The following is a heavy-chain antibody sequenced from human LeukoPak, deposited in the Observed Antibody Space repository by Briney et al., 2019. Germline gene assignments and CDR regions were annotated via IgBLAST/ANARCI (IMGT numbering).Heavy chain of an antibody. CDR1: GYTFTSYG. V-gene: IGHV1-18*01. J-gene: IGHJ4*02. D-gene: IGHD6-13*01. Sequence: ASVKVSCKASGYTFTSYGISWVRQAPGQGLEWMGWISAYSGNTNYAQKLQGRVTMTTDTSTSTAYMELSRLRSDDTAVYYCARASRIAAAGIGFDYWGQGTLVTVSS. CDR2: ISAYSGNT. CDR3: ARASRIAAAGIGFDY.